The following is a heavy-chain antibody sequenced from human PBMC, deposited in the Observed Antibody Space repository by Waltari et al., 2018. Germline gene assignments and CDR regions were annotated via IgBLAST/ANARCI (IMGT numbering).Heavy chain of an antibody. D-gene: IGHD5-12*01. V-gene: IGHV4-34*02. J-gene: IGHJ4*02. Sequence: QVQLQQWGAGLLKPSETLSVTCEVFDDSFSKYYWVWIRQSPGKGLEWIGEINRSRSTNYNPSLKGRVTISLDMSKKQVSLRVTSVTAADTAVYYCAREYSSFEPIFDYWGRGTLVTVSS. CDR1: DDSFSKYY. CDR3: AREYSSFEPIFDY. CDR2: INRSRST.